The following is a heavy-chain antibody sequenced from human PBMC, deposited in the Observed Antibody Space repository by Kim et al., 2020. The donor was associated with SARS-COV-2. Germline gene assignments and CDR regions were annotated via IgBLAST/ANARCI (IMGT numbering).Heavy chain of an antibody. Sequence: GGSLRLSCAASGFTFSNAWMSWVRQAPGKGLEWVGRIKSKTDGGTTDYAAPVKGRFTISRDDSKNTLYLQMNSLKTEDTAVYYCTTAIEGVARPGSGSYSYYYYYYGMDVWGQGTTVTVSS. CDR2: IKSKTDGGTT. CDR1: GFTFSNAW. CDR3: TTAIEGVARPGSGSYSYYYYYYGMDV. V-gene: IGHV3-15*01. D-gene: IGHD3-10*01. J-gene: IGHJ6*02.